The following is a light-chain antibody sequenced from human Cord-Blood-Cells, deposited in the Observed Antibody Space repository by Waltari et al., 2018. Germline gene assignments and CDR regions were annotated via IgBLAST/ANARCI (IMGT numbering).Light chain of an antibody. Sequence: DIQMPQSPSSLSASVGDRVTITCRASQNISSYLNWYQQKPGKAPKLLIYAASSLQSGVPSRFSGSGSGTDFTLTSSSLQPEDFATYYCQQSYSTPTFGQGTKVEIK. J-gene: IGKJ1*01. CDR2: AAS. V-gene: IGKV1-39*01. CDR1: QNISSY. CDR3: QQSYSTPT.